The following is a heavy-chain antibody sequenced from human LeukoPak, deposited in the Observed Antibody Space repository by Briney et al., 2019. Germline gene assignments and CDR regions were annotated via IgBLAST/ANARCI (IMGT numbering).Heavy chain of an antibody. CDR1: GGSIGSNNW. Sequence: PSETLSLTCAVSGGSIGSNNWWSWVRQPPGKGLEWIGEIYHHGATNYNPSLKSRVTLSVDKSKNQFSLELSSVTAADTAVYYCARGPSVAAHLDYWGQGTLVTVSS. V-gene: IGHV4-4*02. CDR3: ARGPSVAAHLDY. D-gene: IGHD5-12*01. J-gene: IGHJ4*02. CDR2: IYHHGAT.